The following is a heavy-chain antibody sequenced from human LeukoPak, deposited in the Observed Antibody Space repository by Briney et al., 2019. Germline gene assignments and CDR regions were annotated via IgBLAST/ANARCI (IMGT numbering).Heavy chain of an antibody. V-gene: IGHV4-30-4*01. CDR3: AREVRRDVSGKPTRRFDY. Sequence: SETLSLTCTVSGGSISSGDYYWSWIRQPPGKGQEWIGYIYYSGSTYYNPSLKSRVTISVDTSKNQFSLKLSSVTAADTAVYYCAREVRRDVSGKPTRRFDYWGQGTLVTVSS. CDR2: IYYSGST. CDR1: GGSISSGDYY. D-gene: IGHD3-10*01. J-gene: IGHJ4*02.